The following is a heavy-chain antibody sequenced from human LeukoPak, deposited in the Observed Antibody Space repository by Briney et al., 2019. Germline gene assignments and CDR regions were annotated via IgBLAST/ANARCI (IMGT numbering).Heavy chain of an antibody. CDR3: ARRVFSSSWYYFDF. CDR2: IYPGDSDT. V-gene: IGHV5-51*01. D-gene: IGHD6-13*01. Sequence: GESLKISCKGSGYSFSSYWIGWVRQMPGKGLEWMGIIYPGDSDTRYSPSSQGQVTISADKSISTAHLQWSSLKASDTAIYYCARRVFSSSWYYFDFWGQGTLVTVSS. CDR1: GYSFSSYW. J-gene: IGHJ4*02.